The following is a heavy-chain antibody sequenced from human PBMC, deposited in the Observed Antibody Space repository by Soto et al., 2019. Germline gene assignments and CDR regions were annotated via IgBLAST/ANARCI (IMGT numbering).Heavy chain of an antibody. D-gene: IGHD3-3*01. CDR1: GFTFSSYA. CDR2: ISGSGGST. CDR3: AKEEVSITIFGVVISYGMDV. V-gene: IGHV3-23*01. Sequence: GGSLRLSCAASGFTFSSYAMSWVRQAPGKGLEWVSAISGSGGSTHYADSVKGRFTISRDNSKNTLYLQMNSLRAEDTAVYYCAKEEVSITIFGVVISYGMDVWGQGTTVTVS. J-gene: IGHJ6*02.